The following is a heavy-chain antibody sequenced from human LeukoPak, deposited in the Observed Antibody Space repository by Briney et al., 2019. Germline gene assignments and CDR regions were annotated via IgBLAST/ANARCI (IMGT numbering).Heavy chain of an antibody. D-gene: IGHD4-23*01. V-gene: IGHV4-59*01. J-gene: IGHJ6*03. CDR2: ISYSGNT. Sequence: PSETLSLTCTVSGGSTSNYYWTWIRQPPGKGLEWIGFISYSGNTNYNPSLKSRVTISLDTSKNQFSLKLISVTAADTAVYYCARVRRGGNLRVYYYYYYYMDVWGKGTTVTVSS. CDR1: GGSTSNYY. CDR3: ARVRRGGNLRVYYYYYYYMDV.